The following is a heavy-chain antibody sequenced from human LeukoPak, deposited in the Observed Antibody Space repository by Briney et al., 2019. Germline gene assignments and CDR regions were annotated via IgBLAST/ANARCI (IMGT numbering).Heavy chain of an antibody. J-gene: IGHJ4*02. CDR3: AKGDGSLLRYFDWLSKPHFDY. V-gene: IGHV3-30*18. D-gene: IGHD3-9*01. CDR1: GFTFSSYG. CDR2: ISYDGSNK. Sequence: PGGSLRLSCAASGFTFSSYGMHWVRQAPGKGLEWVAVISYDGSNKYYADSVKGRLTISRDNSKNTLYLQMNSLRAEDTAVYYCAKGDGSLLRYFDWLSKPHFDYWGQGTLVTVSS.